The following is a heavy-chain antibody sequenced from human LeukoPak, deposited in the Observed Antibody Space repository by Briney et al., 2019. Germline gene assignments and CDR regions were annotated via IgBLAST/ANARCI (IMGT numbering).Heavy chain of an antibody. D-gene: IGHD6-6*01. CDR3: ARGYPREYSSSHGGDLDY. CDR1: GGSFSGYY. CDR2: INHSGST. J-gene: IGHJ4*02. V-gene: IGHV4-34*01. Sequence: SSETLSLTCAVYGGSFSGYYWSWIRQPPGKGLEWIGEINHSGSTNYNPSLKSRVTISVDTSKNQFSLKLSSVTAADTAVYYCARGYPREYSSSHGGDLDYWGQGTLVTVSS.